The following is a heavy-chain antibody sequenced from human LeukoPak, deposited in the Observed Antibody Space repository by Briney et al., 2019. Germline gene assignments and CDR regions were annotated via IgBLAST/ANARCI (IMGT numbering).Heavy chain of an antibody. J-gene: IGHJ6*02. CDR1: GYTFTSYA. D-gene: IGHD3-10*01. CDR2: INTNTGNP. V-gene: IGHV7-4-1*02. Sequence: ASVKVSCRASGYTFTSYAMNWVRQAPGQGLEWMGWINTNTGNPTYAQGFTGRFVFSLDTSVSTAYLQISSLKAEDTAVYYCARDEGRGVNYYYYGMNVWGQGTTVTVSS. CDR3: ARDEGRGVNYYYYGMNV.